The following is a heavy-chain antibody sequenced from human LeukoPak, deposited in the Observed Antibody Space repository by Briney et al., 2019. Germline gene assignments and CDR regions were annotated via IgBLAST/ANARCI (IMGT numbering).Heavy chain of an antibody. CDR2: IYSGGST. J-gene: IGHJ4*02. Sequence: GGSLRLSCVVSGFTVSSNYMSWVRQAPGKGLEWVSVIYSGGSTYYADSVKGRFAISRDNSKNTLYLQMNSLRAEDTAVYYCARTRYYDSSGYYGPFDYWGQGTLVTVSS. V-gene: IGHV3-66*01. D-gene: IGHD3-22*01. CDR1: GFTVSSNY. CDR3: ARTRYYDSSGYYGPFDY.